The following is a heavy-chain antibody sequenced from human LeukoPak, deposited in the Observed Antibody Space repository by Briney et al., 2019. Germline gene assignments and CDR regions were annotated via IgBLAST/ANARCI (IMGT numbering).Heavy chain of an antibody. CDR1: GFTFSSYG. CDR2: IKQDGSEK. D-gene: IGHD1-26*01. CDR3: ARDGVVGANLVGYFDL. V-gene: IGHV3-7*01. J-gene: IGHJ2*01. Sequence: GGSLRLSCAASGFTFSSYGMSWVRQAPGKGLEWVANIKQDGSEKYYVDSVKGRFTISRDNAKNSLYLQMNSLRAEDTAVYYCARDGVVGANLVGYFDLWGRGTLVTVSS.